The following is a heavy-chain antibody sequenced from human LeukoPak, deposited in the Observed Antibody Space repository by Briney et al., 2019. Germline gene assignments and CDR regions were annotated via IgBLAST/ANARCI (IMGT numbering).Heavy chain of an antibody. CDR2: IKHDGSEK. D-gene: IGHD3-3*01. CDR3: ATDRGWRTSGYYLYYFEY. CDR1: GFIFTNYF. V-gene: IGHV3-7*01. Sequence: GGSLRLSCAASGFIFTNYFMSWVRKAPGKGLEWVASIKHDGSEKYYVDSVRGRFTISRDNTMNSLYLQMSSLRAEDTAVYYCATDRGWRTSGYYLYYFEYWGQGTLVTVSS. J-gene: IGHJ4*02.